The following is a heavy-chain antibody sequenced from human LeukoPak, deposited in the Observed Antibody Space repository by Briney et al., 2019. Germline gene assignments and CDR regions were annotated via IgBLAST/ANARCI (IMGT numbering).Heavy chain of an antibody. CDR3: ARDRLYSSSSEDY. CDR1: GFTVSSNY. CDR2: IYSGGST. D-gene: IGHD6-6*01. Sequence: GGSLRLSCAASGFTVSSNYMSWVRQAPGKGLEWVSVIYSGGSTYYADSVQGRFTISRDNSKNTLYLQMNSLRVEDTAVYYCARDRLYSSSSEDYWGQGILVTVSS. J-gene: IGHJ4*02. V-gene: IGHV3-53*01.